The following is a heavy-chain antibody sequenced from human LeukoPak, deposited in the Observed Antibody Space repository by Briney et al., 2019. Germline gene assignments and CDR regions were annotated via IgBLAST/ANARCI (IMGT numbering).Heavy chain of an antibody. J-gene: IGHJ4*02. CDR3: ASSPWASSIGAVDH. V-gene: IGHV4-39*01. Sequence: PSETLSLTCTVSGGSISSNNYYWGWIRQPPGKGLEWIGSYDRRGRTYYSPSLKSRVTISVDTSRNQFSLNLRSVTAADTAVYYCASSPWASSIGAVDHWGQGTLVTVSS. D-gene: IGHD6-13*01. CDR1: GGSISSNNYY. CDR2: YDRRGRT.